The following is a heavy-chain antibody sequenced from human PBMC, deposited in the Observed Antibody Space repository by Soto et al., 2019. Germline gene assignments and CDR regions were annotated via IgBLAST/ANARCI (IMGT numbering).Heavy chain of an antibody. CDR2: INHSGNP. Sequence: PSETLSLTCAVYGGSFSGYYWTWIRQPPGTGLEWIGEINHSGNPYYNPSLKSRVIISVDRSKNQFSLKVRSVTAADTAVYYCARLYPYYYDSSGSPQTKYFFDYWGQGTLVTVSS. CDR3: ARLYPYYYDSSGSPQTKYFFDY. J-gene: IGHJ4*02. V-gene: IGHV4-34*01. D-gene: IGHD3-22*01. CDR1: GGSFSGYY.